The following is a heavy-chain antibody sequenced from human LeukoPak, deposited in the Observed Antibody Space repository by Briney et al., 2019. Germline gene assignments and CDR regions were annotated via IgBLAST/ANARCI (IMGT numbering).Heavy chain of an antibody. D-gene: IGHD3-10*01. Sequence: ASVKVSCKASGGTFISYAISWVRQAPGQGLEWMGRIIPILGIANYAQKFQGRVTITADKSTSTAYMELSSLRSEDTAVYYCARDRVLMVRGRGMFDPWGQGTLVTVSS. CDR2: IIPILGIA. V-gene: IGHV1-69*04. CDR1: GGTFISYA. CDR3: ARDRVLMVRGRGMFDP. J-gene: IGHJ5*02.